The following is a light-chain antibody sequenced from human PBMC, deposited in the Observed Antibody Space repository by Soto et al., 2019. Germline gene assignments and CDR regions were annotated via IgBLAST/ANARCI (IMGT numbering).Light chain of an antibody. CDR1: QSIGSS. J-gene: IGKJ1*01. CDR3: QQYYNFWT. CDR2: KAS. V-gene: IGKV1-5*03. Sequence: DIQMTQSPSTLSASVGDTVTITCRASQSIGSSLAWYQQKPGEAPNLLIYKASNLESGVPSRFSRRESETEFTLTISSVQPDVFPTYYCQQYYNFWTFGQGTKVQIK.